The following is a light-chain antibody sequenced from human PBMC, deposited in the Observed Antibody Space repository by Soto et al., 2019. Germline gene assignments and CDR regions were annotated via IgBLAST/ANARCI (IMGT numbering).Light chain of an antibody. V-gene: IGKV1D-12*01. CDR2: AAS. J-gene: IGKJ5*01. Sequence: DNQMTQSPSSVSASVGDRVTITCRASQGLSSSLAWYQQKPGKAPKLLIYAASSLQSGVPSRFSGSGSGTDFTLTINSLQPEDFGTYYCQQANSFPITFGQGTRLEIK. CDR1: QGLSSS. CDR3: QQANSFPIT.